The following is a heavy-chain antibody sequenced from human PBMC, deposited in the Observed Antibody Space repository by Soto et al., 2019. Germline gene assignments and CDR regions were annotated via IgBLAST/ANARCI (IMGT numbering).Heavy chain of an antibody. CDR2: IYYRGNA. D-gene: IGHD3-9*01. CDR1: DASINSDKYS. Sequence: QLQLQESGPGLVKPSETLSLTCSVPDASINSDKYSWGWIRHPPGKGLEWIGSIYYRGNAYNNPSLQTRVTISLDKSKSQFSLKLNSVTAADSAVYFCARLEGLATISYYFDFWGPGALVTVSS. V-gene: IGHV4-39*01. J-gene: IGHJ4*02. CDR3: ARLEGLATISYYFDF.